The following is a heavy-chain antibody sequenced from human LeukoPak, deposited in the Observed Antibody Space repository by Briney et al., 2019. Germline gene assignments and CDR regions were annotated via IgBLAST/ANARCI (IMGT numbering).Heavy chain of an antibody. CDR2: IRGSGTIT. V-gene: IGHV3-23*01. Sequence: GGSLRVSCAASGFNFSFYAMTWVRQAPGKGLEWVSGIRGSGTITYYADSVKGRFTISRDNSKNTLYLQINSLRAEDTAVYYCAKDGGYSSSSGWFDPWGQGTLVTVSS. CDR3: AKDGGYSSSSGWFDP. J-gene: IGHJ5*02. CDR1: GFNFSFYA. D-gene: IGHD6-6*01.